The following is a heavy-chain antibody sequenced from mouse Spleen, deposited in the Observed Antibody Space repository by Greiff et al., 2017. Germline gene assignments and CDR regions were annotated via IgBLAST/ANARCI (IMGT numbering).Heavy chain of an antibody. CDR2: IDPEDGDT. Sequence: VQLQQSGAELVRPGASVKLSCTASGFNITDDYMHWVKQRPEQGLEWIGWIDPEDGDTEYASKFQGKATITADTSSNTAYLQLSSLTSEDTAVYYCTATYDGNPWFAYWGQGTLVTVSA. V-gene: IGHV14-4*01. J-gene: IGHJ3*01. D-gene: IGHD2-10*01. CDR1: GFNITDDY. CDR3: TATYDGNPWFAY.